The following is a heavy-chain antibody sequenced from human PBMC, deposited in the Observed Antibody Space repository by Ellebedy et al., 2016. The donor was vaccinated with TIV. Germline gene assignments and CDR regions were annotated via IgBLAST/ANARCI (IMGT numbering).Heavy chain of an antibody. J-gene: IGHJ6*02. CDR1: GGSISSYY. Sequence: SETLSLXXTVSGGSISSYYWSWIRQPPGKGLEWIGYIYYSGSTNYNPSLKSRVTISVDTSKNQFSLKLSFVTAADTAVYYCASLGPYGMDVWGQGTTVTVSS. CDR3: ASLGPYGMDV. V-gene: IGHV4-59*08. CDR2: IYYSGST.